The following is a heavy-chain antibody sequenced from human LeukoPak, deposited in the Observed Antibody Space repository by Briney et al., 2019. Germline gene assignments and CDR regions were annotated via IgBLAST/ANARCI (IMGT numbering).Heavy chain of an antibody. Sequence: SETLSLTCTVSGGSISSYYWSWIRQPARKGLEWIGRIYTSGSTNYNPSLKSRVTMSVDTSKNQFSLKLSSVTAADTAVYYCARAKGSGWYIGLSFDYWGQGTLVTVSS. J-gene: IGHJ4*02. CDR1: GGSISSYY. D-gene: IGHD6-19*01. CDR2: IYTSGST. CDR3: ARAKGSGWYIGLSFDY. V-gene: IGHV4-4*07.